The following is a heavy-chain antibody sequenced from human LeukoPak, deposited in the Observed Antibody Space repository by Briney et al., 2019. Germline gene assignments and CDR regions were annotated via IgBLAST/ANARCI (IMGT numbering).Heavy chain of an antibody. Sequence: ASVKVSCKASGYTFTGYYMHWVRQAPGQGLEWMGWINPNSGGTNYAQKLQGRVTMTTDTSTSTAYMELRSLRSDDTAVYYCAREGAARGTFDIWGQGTMVTVSS. CDR1: GYTFTGYY. J-gene: IGHJ3*02. V-gene: IGHV1-2*02. CDR3: AREGAARGTFDI. D-gene: IGHD6-6*01. CDR2: INPNSGGT.